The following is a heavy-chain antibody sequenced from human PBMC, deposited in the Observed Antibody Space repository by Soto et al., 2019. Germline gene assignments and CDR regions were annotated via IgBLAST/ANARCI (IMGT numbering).Heavy chain of an antibody. CDR2: VYYSEST. J-gene: IGHJ4*02. CDR3: ASFPILRYYTGGNCYFRY. V-gene: IGHV4-59*08. Sequence: WHRIMQNTRKGLEWIGYVYYSESTHYNPSLKSRDTMSVDTSTNQCSLKRSSVTAADTAVYYCASFPILRYYTGGNCYFRYWAQPIPVLVTS. D-gene: IGHD1-1*01.